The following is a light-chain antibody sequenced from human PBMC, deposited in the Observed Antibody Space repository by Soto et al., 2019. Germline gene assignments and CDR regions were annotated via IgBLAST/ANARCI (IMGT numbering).Light chain of an antibody. J-gene: IGKJ1*01. CDR3: QQSYSTPCT. CDR2: AAS. Sequence: DIQMTQSPSSLSASVGDRVTITCRASQSISSYLNWYQQKPGKAPKLLIYAASSLQSGVPSRFSGSGSGTDFTLTISSLQPEDFATLYLQQSYSTPCTFGQWTKGEIK. CDR1: QSISSY. V-gene: IGKV1-39*01.